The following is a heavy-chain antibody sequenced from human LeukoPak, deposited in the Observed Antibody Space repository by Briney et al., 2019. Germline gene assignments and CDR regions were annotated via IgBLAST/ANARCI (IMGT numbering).Heavy chain of an antibody. Sequence: SETLSLTCTVSGRSISSYYWSWIRQPPGKGLEWIGYIYYSGSTNYNPSLKSRVTISVDTSKNQFSLKLSSVTAADTAVYYCARVVQDIVVVPAAMATFDYWGQGTLVTVSS. CDR1: GRSISSYY. D-gene: IGHD2-2*01. CDR3: ARVVQDIVVVPAAMATFDY. V-gene: IGHV4-59*01. CDR2: IYYSGST. J-gene: IGHJ4*02.